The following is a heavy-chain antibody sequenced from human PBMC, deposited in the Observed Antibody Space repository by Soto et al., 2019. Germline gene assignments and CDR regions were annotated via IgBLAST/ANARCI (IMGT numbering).Heavy chain of an antibody. V-gene: IGHV4-61*08. CDR1: GGSISSGGYY. D-gene: IGHD5-18*01. CDR3: ARGRGEQLWSQFDY. Sequence: PSETLSLTCTVSGGSISSGGYYWSWIRQPPGKGLEWIGYIYYSGSTNYNPSLKSRVTISEDASKNQFSLKLSSVTAADTAVYYCARGRGEQLWSQFDYWGQGTLVTVSS. J-gene: IGHJ4*02. CDR2: IYYSGST.